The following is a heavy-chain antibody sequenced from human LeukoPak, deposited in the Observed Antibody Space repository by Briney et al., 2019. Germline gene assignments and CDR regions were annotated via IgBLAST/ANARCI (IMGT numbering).Heavy chain of an antibody. CDR2: IIPIFGTA. V-gene: IGHV1-69*13. CDR1: GGTFSSYA. CDR3: ARVRVKLYSSGWYSPEAYYGMDV. Sequence: SVKVSCKASGGTFSSYAISWVRQAPGQGLEWMGGIIPIFGTANYAQKFQGRATITADESTSTAYMELSSLRSEDTAVYYCARVRVKLYSSGWYSPEAYYGMDVWGQGTTVTVSS. D-gene: IGHD6-19*01. J-gene: IGHJ6*02.